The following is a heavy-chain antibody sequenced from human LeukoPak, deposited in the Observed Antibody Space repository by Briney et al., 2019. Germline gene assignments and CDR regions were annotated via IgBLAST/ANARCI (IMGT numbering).Heavy chain of an antibody. CDR2: ITNKASSYTT. V-gene: IGHV3-72*01. J-gene: IGHJ4*02. Sequence: GGSLRLSCAASGFTFSDHYMDWVRQAPGKGLEWVGRITNKASSYTTEYAASVKGRFTISRDDSKNPLYLQMNSLKTEDTAVYYCTRGPPDYWGQGTLVTVSS. CDR3: TRGPPDY. D-gene: IGHD1-14*01. CDR1: GFTFSDHY.